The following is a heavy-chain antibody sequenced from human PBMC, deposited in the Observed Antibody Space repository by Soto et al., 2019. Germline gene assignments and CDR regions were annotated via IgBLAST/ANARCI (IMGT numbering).Heavy chain of an antibody. CDR2: ISSSGGST. Sequence: GSLRLSCSASGFTFNSYTMHWVRQAPGKGLEYVSDISSSGGSTYYADSVKGRFTISRDNSKNTVYLQMSSLRVEDTAVYYCVKEGHASWSGNYYYFDYWGQGALVTVSS. V-gene: IGHV3-64D*06. CDR3: VKEGHASWSGNYYYFDY. J-gene: IGHJ4*02. CDR1: GFTFNSYT. D-gene: IGHD3-10*01.